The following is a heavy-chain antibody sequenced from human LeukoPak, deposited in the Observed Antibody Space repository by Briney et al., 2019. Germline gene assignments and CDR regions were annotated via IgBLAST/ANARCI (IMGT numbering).Heavy chain of an antibody. CDR2: IYYSGST. CDR1: GGSISSYY. J-gene: IGHJ4*02. V-gene: IGHV4-59*05. Sequence: SETLSLTCTVSGGSISSYYWSWIRQPAGKGLEWIGRIYYSGSTYYNPSLKSRVTISVDTSKNQFSLKLSSVTAADTAVYYCARRSGYDILTGYSNVYYFDYWAQGTLVTVSS. CDR3: ARRSGYDILTGYSNVYYFDY. D-gene: IGHD3-9*01.